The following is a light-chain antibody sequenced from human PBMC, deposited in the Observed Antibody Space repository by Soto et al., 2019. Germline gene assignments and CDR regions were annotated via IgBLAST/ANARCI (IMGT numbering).Light chain of an antibody. J-gene: IGKJ2*01. CDR2: GAS. Sequence: EIVLTQSPDTLSLSPGERATLSCRASQSVSDSYLAWYQKRPGQAPRLLIYGASRRATGIPDKFRGSGSWTDFTLTINRLEPEDFALYYCQQYGASPPTFGQGTKLEMK. V-gene: IGKV3-20*01. CDR1: QSVSDSY. CDR3: QQYGASPPT.